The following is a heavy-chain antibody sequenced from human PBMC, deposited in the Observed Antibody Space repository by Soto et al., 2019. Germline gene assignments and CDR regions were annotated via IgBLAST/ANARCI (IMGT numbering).Heavy chain of an antibody. CDR1: GFIFSSYW. J-gene: IGHJ2*01. V-gene: IGHV3-74*01. CDR2: VTNGESST. Sequence: EVQLVESGGGLVQPGGSLRLSCTASGFIFSSYWMHWVRQAPGKGLVWVSRVTNGESSTSYADSVKGRFTVSRDNARNTLNLQMDSLRVEDTAVYYCARGMQGSRYFDLWGRGTLVTVSS. CDR3: ARGMQGSRYFDL.